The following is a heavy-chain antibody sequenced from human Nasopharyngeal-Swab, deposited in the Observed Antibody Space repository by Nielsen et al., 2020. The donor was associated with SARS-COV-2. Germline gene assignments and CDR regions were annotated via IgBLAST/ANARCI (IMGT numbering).Heavy chain of an antibody. Sequence: RGSLRLSCAASGFAYNNYAMNWVRQAPGKGLEWVSVISGSGDTTYYADSVKGRFTISRDNSKNTLYLQMNSLTAEDTAVYFCAKGRNRILVTGTLFDYWGQGTLVTVSS. CDR2: ISGSGDTT. V-gene: IGHV3-23*01. CDR3: AKGRNRILVTGTLFDY. CDR1: GFAYNNYA. J-gene: IGHJ4*02. D-gene: IGHD6-19*01.